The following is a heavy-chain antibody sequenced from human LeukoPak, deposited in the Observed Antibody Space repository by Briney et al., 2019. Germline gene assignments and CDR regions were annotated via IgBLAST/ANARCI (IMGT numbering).Heavy chain of an antibody. D-gene: IGHD4-11*01. Sequence: GGSLRLSCATSGFTFRNHSMHWVRQAPGKGLEWVAFIRYDELQDYYADSVRGRFTISRDNSKSALYLQMGSLRPEDTAMYYCVRDFSNYVAFFDSWGQGTLVTVSS. V-gene: IGHV3-30*02. CDR3: VRDFSNYVAFFDS. J-gene: IGHJ4*02. CDR1: GFTFRNHS. CDR2: IRYDELQD.